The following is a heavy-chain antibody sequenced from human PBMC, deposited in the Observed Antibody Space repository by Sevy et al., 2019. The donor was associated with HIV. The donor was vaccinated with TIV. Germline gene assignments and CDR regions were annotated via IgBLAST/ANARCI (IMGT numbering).Heavy chain of an antibody. J-gene: IGHJ6*02. CDR2: IYYSGST. CDR1: GGSISSGDYY. D-gene: IGHD4-17*01. Sequence: SETLSLTCTVSGGSISSGDYYWSWIRQPPGKGLEWIGYIYYSGSTYYNPSLKSRVTISVDTSKNQFSLKLSSVTAADRAVYYCARREPHRLRGYGMDVWGQGTTVTVSS. CDR3: ARREPHRLRGYGMDV. V-gene: IGHV4-30-4*01.